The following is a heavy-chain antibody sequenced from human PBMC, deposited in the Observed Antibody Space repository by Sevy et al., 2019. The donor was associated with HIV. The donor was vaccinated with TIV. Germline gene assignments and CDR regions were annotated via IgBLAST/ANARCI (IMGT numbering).Heavy chain of an antibody. D-gene: IGHD1-26*01. CDR2: ISSSSSTI. Sequence: GGSLRLSCAASGFTFSSDTMNWVRQAPGKELEWVSYISSSSSTIYYADSVKGRFTISRDNAKNSLYLQMNSLRDEDTAVYFCARRIIIVGATHFDYWGQGTLVTVS. CDR1: GFTFSSDT. V-gene: IGHV3-48*02. J-gene: IGHJ4*02. CDR3: ARRIIIVGATHFDY.